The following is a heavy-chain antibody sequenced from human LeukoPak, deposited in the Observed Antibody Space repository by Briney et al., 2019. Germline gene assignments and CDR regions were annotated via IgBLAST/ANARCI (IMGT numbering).Heavy chain of an antibody. V-gene: IGHV1-8*03. CDR2: MNPNSGNT. CDR1: GYTSTSYD. D-gene: IGHD1-26*01. J-gene: IGHJ3*02. CDR3: ARGRRWWELHEAFDI. Sequence: ASVKVSCKASGYTSTSYDINWVRQATGQGLEWMGWMNPNSGNTGYAQKFRGRVTITRNTSISTAYMELSSLRSEDTAVYYCARGRRWWELHEAFDIWGQGTMVTVSS.